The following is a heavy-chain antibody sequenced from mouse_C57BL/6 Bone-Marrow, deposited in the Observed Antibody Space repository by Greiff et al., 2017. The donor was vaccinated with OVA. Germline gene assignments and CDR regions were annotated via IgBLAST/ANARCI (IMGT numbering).Heavy chain of an antibody. CDR2: IDPSDSET. V-gene: IGHV1-52*01. J-gene: IGHJ2*01. CDR1: GYTFTSYW. D-gene: IGHD2-2*01. CDR3: ARGGDLWLGGPYYFDY. Sequence: QVQLQQPGAELVRPGSSVKLSCKASGYTFTSYWMHWVKQRPIQGLEWIGNIDPSDSETHYNQKFKDKATLTVDKSSSTAYMQLSSLTSEDSAVYYCARGGDLWLGGPYYFDYWGQGTTLTVSS.